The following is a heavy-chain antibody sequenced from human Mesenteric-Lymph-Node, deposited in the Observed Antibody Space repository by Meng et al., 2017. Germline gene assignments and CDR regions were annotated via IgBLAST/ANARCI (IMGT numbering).Heavy chain of an antibody. D-gene: IGHD5-24*01. CDR3: VRDSNGDGYI. J-gene: IGHJ4*02. V-gene: IGHV3-48*03. CDR1: GFSFDNYE. Sequence: GESLKISCATSGFSFDNYEMDWVRQAPGKGLEWVSYISHSGGKTYYAGSVKGRFTISRDNAKRSLYLQMNSLRAEDTAVYYCVRDSNGDGYIWGQGILVTVSS. CDR2: ISHSGGKT.